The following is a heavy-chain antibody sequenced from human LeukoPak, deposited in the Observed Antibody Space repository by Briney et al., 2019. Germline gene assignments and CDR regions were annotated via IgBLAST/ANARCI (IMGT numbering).Heavy chain of an antibody. J-gene: IGHJ3*02. CDR2: IYPGDSDT. V-gene: IGHV5-51*01. D-gene: IGHD2-2*01. CDR3: ARRYCSSTSCYAFDI. Sequence: GASLKISCKGSGYSFTSYWIGWVRQMPWKGLEWMGIIYPGDSDTRYSPSFQGQVTISADKSISTAYLQWSSLKASDTAMYYCARRYCSSTSCYAFDIWGQGTMVTVSS. CDR1: GYSFTSYW.